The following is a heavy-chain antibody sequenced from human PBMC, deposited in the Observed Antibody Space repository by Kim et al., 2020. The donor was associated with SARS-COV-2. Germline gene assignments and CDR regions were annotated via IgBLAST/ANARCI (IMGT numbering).Heavy chain of an antibody. D-gene: IGHD5-12*01. J-gene: IGHJ4*02. V-gene: IGHV4-31*03. Sequence: SETLSLTCTVSGGSISSGGYYWSWIRQHPGKGLEWIGYIYYSGSTYYNPSLKSRVTISVDTSKNQFSLKLSSVTAADTAVYYCARVPLTERGYSGYDGVDYWGQGTLVTVSS. CDR1: GGSISSGGYY. CDR3: ARVPLTERGYSGYDGVDY. CDR2: IYYSGST.